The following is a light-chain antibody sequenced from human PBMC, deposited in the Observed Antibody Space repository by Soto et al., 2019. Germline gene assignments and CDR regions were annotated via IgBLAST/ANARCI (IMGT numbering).Light chain of an antibody. CDR1: QSISTY. Sequence: DIHITHSPSSLSASLDYIVTVTCRASQSISTYLNWFQQRPGKAPKLLIYGAYTLQDGVPSRFSGSGSETEFTLTISSLQPEDFATYYCQQSFGAPRTFGQGTKVDIK. CDR3: QQSFGAPRT. J-gene: IGKJ1*01. V-gene: IGKV1-39*01. CDR2: GAY.